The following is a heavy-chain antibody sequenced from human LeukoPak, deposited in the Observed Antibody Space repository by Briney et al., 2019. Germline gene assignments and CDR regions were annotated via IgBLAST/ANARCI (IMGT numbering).Heavy chain of an antibody. Sequence: GGSLRLSCAASGFTFSSYSMNWVRQAPGKGLEWVSSISSSSSYIYYADSVKGRFTISRDNAKNSLYLQVNSLRAEDTAVYYCARDPYYYDSSGYGNPDYWGQGTLVTVSS. CDR3: ARDPYYYDSSGYGNPDY. CDR1: GFTFSSYS. CDR2: ISSSSSYI. D-gene: IGHD3-22*01. V-gene: IGHV3-21*01. J-gene: IGHJ4*02.